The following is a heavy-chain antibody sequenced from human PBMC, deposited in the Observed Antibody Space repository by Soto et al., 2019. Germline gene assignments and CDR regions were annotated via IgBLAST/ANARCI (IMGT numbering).Heavy chain of an antibody. CDR1: GFTFNSYD. V-gene: IGHV3-33*01. D-gene: IGHD2-21*02. CDR3: ARPAGGDDDDNWFDP. Sequence: GGSLRLSCAASGFTFNSYDMYWVRQAPGKGLEWVAVIWSDGSNKYYADPVKGRFTVSRDNSKSTLYLQMNSLRAEDTAVYYCARPAGGDDDDNWFDPWGQGTLVTVS. CDR2: IWSDGSNK. J-gene: IGHJ5*02.